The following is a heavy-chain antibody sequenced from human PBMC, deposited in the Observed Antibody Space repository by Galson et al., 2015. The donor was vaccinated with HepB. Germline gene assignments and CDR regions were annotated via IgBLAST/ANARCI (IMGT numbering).Heavy chain of an antibody. J-gene: IGHJ4*02. CDR3: ARHPPPESLGYCSGGSCYSGGGFDY. CDR2: IGPSDSYT. V-gene: IGHV5-10-1*01. Sequence: QSGAEVKKPGESLRISCKGSGYSFTSYWISWVRQMPGKGLEWMGRIGPSDSYTNYSPSFQGHVTISADKSISTAYLQWSSLKASDTAMYYCARHPPPESLGYCSGGSCYSGGGFDYWGQGTLVTVSS. CDR1: GYSFTSYW. D-gene: IGHD2-15*01.